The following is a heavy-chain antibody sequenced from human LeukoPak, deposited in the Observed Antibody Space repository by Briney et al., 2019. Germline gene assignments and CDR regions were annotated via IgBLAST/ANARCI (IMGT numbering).Heavy chain of an antibody. CDR3: ARENSGTHDY. D-gene: IGHD1-7*01. V-gene: IGHV1-46*01. CDR2: INPSGGST. J-gene: IGHJ4*02. CDR1: GYTFTSYG. Sequence: AASVKVSCKASGYTFTSYGISWVRQAPGQGLEWMGIINPSGGSTRYAQKFQGRVTMITDTSTSTVYLELSSLRSEDTAVYYCARENSGTHDYWGQGTLVTVSS.